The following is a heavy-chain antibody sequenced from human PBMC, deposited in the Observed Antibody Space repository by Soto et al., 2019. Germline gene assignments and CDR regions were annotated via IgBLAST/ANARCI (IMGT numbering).Heavy chain of an antibody. V-gene: IGHV3-7*01. Sequence: QPEGSLRHSCTTSGFTSSNHWMDWVRQAPGKGLEWVSNINQDGTEQNYVGSVKGRFTISRDNAKNSLYLQMSSLTAEDSALYYCSRSLDSWGQGT. CDR2: INQDGTEQ. CDR3: SRSLDS. J-gene: IGHJ4*02. CDR1: GFTSSNHW.